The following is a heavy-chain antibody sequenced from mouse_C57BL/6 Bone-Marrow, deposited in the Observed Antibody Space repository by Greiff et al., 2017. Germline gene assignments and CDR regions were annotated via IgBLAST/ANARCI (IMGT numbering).Heavy chain of an antibody. CDR3: ESQWRNYDDAD. CDR1: GYTFTSYW. J-gene: IGHJ3*01. Sequence: QVQLQQPGAELVRPGSSVKLSCKASGYTFTSYWMDWVKQRPGQGLEWIGNIYPSDSETHYNQKFKDKATLTVDKSSSTAYMQLSSLTSEDSAVYYAESQWRNYDDADGGQGNIVTGSA. D-gene: IGHD2-3*01. V-gene: IGHV1-61*01. CDR2: IYPSDSET.